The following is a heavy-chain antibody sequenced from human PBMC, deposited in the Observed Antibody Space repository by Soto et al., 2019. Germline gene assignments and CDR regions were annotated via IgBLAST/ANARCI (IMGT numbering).Heavy chain of an antibody. D-gene: IGHD6-13*01. V-gene: IGHV1-69*13. CDR2: IIPIFGTA. J-gene: IGHJ5*02. CDR1: GGTFSSYA. CDR3: ARDHGYSSSWYGPPLYNWFDP. Sequence: ASVKVSCKASGGTFSSYAISWVRQAPGQGLEWMGGIIPIFGTANYAQKFQGRVTITADESTSTAYMELNSLRAEDTAVYYCARDHGYSSSWYGPPLYNWFDPWGQGTLVTVSS.